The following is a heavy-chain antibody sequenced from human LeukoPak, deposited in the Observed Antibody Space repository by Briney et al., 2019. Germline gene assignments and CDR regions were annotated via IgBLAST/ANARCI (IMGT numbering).Heavy chain of an antibody. Sequence: ASVKVSCKASGYTFTGYYMHWVRQAPGQGLEWMGWINPNSGGTNYAQKFQGWVTMTRDTSISTAYIELSSLRSEDTAVYYCARVAIDCSSTSCYTDYWGQGTLVTVSS. V-gene: IGHV1-2*04. D-gene: IGHD2-2*02. CDR1: GYTFTGYY. CDR2: INPNSGGT. CDR3: ARVAIDCSSTSCYTDY. J-gene: IGHJ4*02.